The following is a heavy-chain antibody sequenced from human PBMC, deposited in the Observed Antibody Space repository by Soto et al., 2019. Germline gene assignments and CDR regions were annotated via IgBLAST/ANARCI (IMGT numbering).Heavy chain of an antibody. D-gene: IGHD4-17*01. CDR1: GFTFNDYY. CDR2: ISSSSGYT. Sequence: VQLVESGGGLVKPGGSLRLSCVASGFTFNDYYMSWIRQAPGKGLVWVSYISSSSGYTNYADSVKGRFTISRDNARNSLYLQMNSLRAEDTAVYYCARGGTTVTDFWGQGALRTVSS. J-gene: IGHJ4*02. V-gene: IGHV3-11*06. CDR3: ARGGTTVTDF.